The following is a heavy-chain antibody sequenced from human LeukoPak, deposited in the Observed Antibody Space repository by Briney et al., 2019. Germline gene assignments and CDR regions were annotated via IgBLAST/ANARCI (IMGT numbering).Heavy chain of an antibody. V-gene: IGHV3-48*03. Sequence: PGGSLRLSCAASGFTFSSYEMNWVRQAPGKGLEWVSYISSRGSTIYYADSVKGRFTLSRDHAKYSLYLQMNSLRAENTAVYYCARGPGKLHYWGAGTLVTVSS. D-gene: IGHD3-10*01. CDR2: ISSRGSTI. CDR1: GFTFSSYE. J-gene: IGHJ4*02. CDR3: ARGPGKLHY.